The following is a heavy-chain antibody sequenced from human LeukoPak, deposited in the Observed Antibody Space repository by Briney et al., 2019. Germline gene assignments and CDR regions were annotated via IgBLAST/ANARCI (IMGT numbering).Heavy chain of an antibody. CDR3: ARKSEGAFDI. Sequence: SHTLSLTCAISGDSFSSNSAAWTSIRQSPSRGLEWLGRTYYRSKWYYDYPVSVKSRININPDTSKNQFYLQLKSVTPEDTAVYYCARKSEGAFDIWGQGTMVTVSS. J-gene: IGHJ3*02. CDR2: TYYRSKWYY. CDR1: GDSFSSNSAA. V-gene: IGHV6-1*01.